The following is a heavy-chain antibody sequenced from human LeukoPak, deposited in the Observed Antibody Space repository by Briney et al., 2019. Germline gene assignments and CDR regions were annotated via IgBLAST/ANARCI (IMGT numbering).Heavy chain of an antibody. CDR2: LYNTGNT. CDR1: GFTSNTYA. CDR3: ARLTADGRLYFVD. V-gene: IGHV3-23*05. J-gene: IGHJ4*02. D-gene: IGHD6-13*01. Sequence: GGSLRLSCAASGFTSNTYAMSWVRQAPGKGLEWVSTLYNTGNTYYANSVKGRFSISRDNSKNTLFLQMNSLRAEDTAVYYCARLTADGRLYFVDWGPGTLVTVSS.